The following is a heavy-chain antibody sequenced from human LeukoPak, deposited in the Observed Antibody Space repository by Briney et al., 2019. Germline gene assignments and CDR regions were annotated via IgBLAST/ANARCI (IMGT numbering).Heavy chain of an antibody. D-gene: IGHD3-10*01. CDR3: ANHRSAFEF. J-gene: IGHJ4*02. CDR1: GLTFSTFG. CDR2: ISGSASGH. Sequence: GGSLRLSCAASGLTFSTFGMSWIRQSPGKGLEWVSAISGSASGHIPKYADSVKGRFTISRDNYKNTLYLQMNGLRVEDTAVYYCANHRSAFEFWGQGTLVTVSS. V-gene: IGHV3-23*01.